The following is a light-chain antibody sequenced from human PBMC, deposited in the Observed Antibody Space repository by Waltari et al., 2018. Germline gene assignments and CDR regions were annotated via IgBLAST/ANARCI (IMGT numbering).Light chain of an antibody. CDR2: GQS. CDR1: SIRRYY. Sequence: SSELTQAPTVSVALGQTVRITCQGDSIRRYYPSWYQQRPGQAPILVFYGQSGRPAGIPDRFSASISRNTASLTSTGAQAEDEADYYCSSRDSSATRFFGGGTRLTV. CDR3: SSRDSSATRF. V-gene: IGLV3-19*01. J-gene: IGLJ2*01.